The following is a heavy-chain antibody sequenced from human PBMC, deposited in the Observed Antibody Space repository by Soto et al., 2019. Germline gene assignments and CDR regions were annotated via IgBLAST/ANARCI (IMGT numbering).Heavy chain of an antibody. CDR2: ISYDVST. V-gene: IGHV3-30*18. CDR3: AKEGRTYGPSYSFDN. D-gene: IGHD3-10*01. J-gene: IGHJ4*02. CDR1: GFTFSAYV. Sequence: QVQLVESGGGVVQPGRSLRLSCAASGFTFSAYVIHWVRQAPGTGLEWVASISYDVSTSYSESVQGRFTISRDNSKNTLFLHMNSLRPEDTAVYYCAKEGRTYGPSYSFDNWGQGALGTVSS.